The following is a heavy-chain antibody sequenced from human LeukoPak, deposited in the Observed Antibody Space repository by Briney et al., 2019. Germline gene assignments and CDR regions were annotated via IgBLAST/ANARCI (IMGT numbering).Heavy chain of an antibody. D-gene: IGHD4/OR15-4a*01. CDR3: ARDVAKGVGYYYGLDV. CDR1: GDTFRSYA. J-gene: IGHJ6*02. Sequence: GASVKVSCKASGDTFRSYAITWVRQAPGQGLEWMGRTVPSIGSADFAQRFQARVTITADKSTSTAYMDLSSLTSEDTAIYYCARDVAKGVGYYYGLDVWGQGTTVIVSS. CDR2: TVPSIGSA. V-gene: IGHV1-69*04.